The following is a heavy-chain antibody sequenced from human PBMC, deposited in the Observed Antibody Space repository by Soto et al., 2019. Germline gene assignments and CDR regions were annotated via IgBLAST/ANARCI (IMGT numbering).Heavy chain of an antibody. J-gene: IGHJ4*02. D-gene: IGHD3-16*01. CDR1: GVSISDTSYY. CDR3: ARHGSF. CDR2: IYYSGNT. Sequence: SATRSLTCPVSGVSISDTSYYWGWIRQPPGKRLEWIGSIYYSGNTYYNPSLKSRLTISVDSSKNQFSLNMTSVTAADTAVYYCARHGSFWGQGTLVTVSS. V-gene: IGHV4-39*01.